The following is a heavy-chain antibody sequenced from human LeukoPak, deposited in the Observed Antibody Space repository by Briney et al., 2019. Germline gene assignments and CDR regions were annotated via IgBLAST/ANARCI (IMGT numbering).Heavy chain of an antibody. CDR2: IYYSGST. D-gene: IGHD4-17*01. V-gene: IGHV4-61*01. Sequence: SETLSLTCTVSGGSVSSGSSYWSWIRQPPGKGLEWIGYIYYSGSTYYNPSLKSRVTISVDTSKNQFSLKLSSVTAADTAVYYCASLTYGDYGSVAFDIWGQGTMVTVSS. CDR1: GGSVSSGSSY. CDR3: ASLTYGDYGSVAFDI. J-gene: IGHJ3*02.